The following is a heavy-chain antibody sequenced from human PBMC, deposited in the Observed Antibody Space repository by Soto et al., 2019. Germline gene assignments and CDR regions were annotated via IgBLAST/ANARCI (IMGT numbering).Heavy chain of an antibody. CDR3: ASGGYTYGFHY. CDR2: IYYSGST. V-gene: IGHV4-39*01. Sequence: PSETLSLTCTVSGGSISSSSYYWGWIRQPPGKGLEWIGSIYYSGSTYYNPSLKSRVTISVDTSKNQFSLKLSSVTAEDTAVYYCASGGYTYGFHYWGQGALVTVSS. J-gene: IGHJ4*02. CDR1: GGSISSSSYY. D-gene: IGHD5-18*01.